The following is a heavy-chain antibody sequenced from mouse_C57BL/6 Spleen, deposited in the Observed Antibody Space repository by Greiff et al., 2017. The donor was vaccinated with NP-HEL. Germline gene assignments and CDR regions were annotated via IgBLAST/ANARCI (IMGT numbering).Heavy chain of an antibody. CDR3: ARIKKIVASDYDY. V-gene: IGHV1S81*02. J-gene: IGHJ2*01. CDR2: TNPTNGRT. CDR1: GYTFTSYW. D-gene: IGHD1-1*01. Sequence: VQLQQSGAELVKAGASVKMSCKASGYTFTSYWMHWVKQRLGQGLEWFAETNPTNGRTYYNEKFKSKATLTVDKSSSTAYMLLSGPTFEDSAVYYCARIKKIVASDYDYWGQGTTLIVSS.